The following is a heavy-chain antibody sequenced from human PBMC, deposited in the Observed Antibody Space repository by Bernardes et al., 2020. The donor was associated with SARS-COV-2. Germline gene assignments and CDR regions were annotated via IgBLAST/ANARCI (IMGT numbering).Heavy chain of an antibody. CDR1: GYTLTELS. J-gene: IGHJ4*02. D-gene: IGHD2-15*01. Sequence: ASVKVSCKVSGYTLTELSMHWVRQAPGKGLEWMGGFDPEDGETIYAQKLQGRVTMTTDTSTSTAYMELRSLRSDDTAVYYCARDELLGSSSPIDYWGQGTLVTVSS. CDR2: FDPEDGET. V-gene: IGHV1-24*01. CDR3: ARDELLGSSSPIDY.